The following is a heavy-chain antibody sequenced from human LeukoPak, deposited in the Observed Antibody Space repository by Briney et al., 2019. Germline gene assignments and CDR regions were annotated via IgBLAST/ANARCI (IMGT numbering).Heavy chain of an antibody. Sequence: GGSLRLSCAASGFTFSSVWLSWVRQAPGKGLEWVGRIKSNTDGGTTDYAPPVKGRFSISRDDSKRTLYLQMRSLKTDDTAVYYCTRDSSGWSYYFDYWGQGTLVTVSS. CDR1: GFTFSSVW. V-gene: IGHV3-15*01. D-gene: IGHD6-19*01. J-gene: IGHJ4*02. CDR2: IKSNTDGGTT. CDR3: TRDSSGWSYYFDY.